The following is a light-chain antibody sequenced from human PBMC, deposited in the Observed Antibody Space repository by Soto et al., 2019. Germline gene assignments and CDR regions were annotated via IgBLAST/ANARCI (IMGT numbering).Light chain of an antibody. CDR2: DAS. CDR1: QTTR. Sequence: DIQMTQSPSTLSSSVGDRVTITCRATQTTRLAWYQQKPGKAPKLLIYDASSLESGVPSRFSGSGSGTEFTLTISGLQPDDFATYYCQHYDTYRATFGLGTKVDI. CDR3: QHYDTYRAT. V-gene: IGKV1-5*01. J-gene: IGKJ1*01.